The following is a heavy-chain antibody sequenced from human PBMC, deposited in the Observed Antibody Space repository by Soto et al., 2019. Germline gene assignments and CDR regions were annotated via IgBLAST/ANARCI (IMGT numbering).Heavy chain of an antibody. D-gene: IGHD3-16*01. CDR3: ARASSYDYVWGGDV. J-gene: IGHJ6*02. V-gene: IGHV4-30-4*08. CDR2: IYYSGST. CDR1: GGSVSSSSYY. Sequence: PSETLSLTCTVSGGSVSSSSYYWGWVRQPPGKGLEWIGYIYYSGSTYYNPSLKSRVTISVDTSKNQFSLKLSSVTAADTAVYYCARASSYDYVWGGDVWGQGTTVTVS.